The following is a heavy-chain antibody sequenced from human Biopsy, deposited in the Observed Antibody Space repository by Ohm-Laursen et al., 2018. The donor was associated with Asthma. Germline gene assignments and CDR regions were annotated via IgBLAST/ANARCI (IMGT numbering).Heavy chain of an antibody. J-gene: IGHJ6*02. V-gene: IGHV1-69*06. Sequence: GSSVKVSCKTSGGTFGNYAISWVRQAPGLGLEWMGGISPVFGSTNIAQKFQGRVTISADIFTKTAYLEVSNLRSDDTAVYYCASPSSSREVLYYYYNMDIWGQGTTVTV. CDR3: ASPSSSREVLYYYYNMDI. D-gene: IGHD6-13*01. CDR1: GGTFGNYA. CDR2: ISPVFGST.